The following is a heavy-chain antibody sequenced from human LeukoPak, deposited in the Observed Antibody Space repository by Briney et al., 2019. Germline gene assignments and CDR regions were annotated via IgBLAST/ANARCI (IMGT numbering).Heavy chain of an antibody. CDR2: IYYSGST. CDR1: GGSISSYY. J-gene: IGHJ3*02. Sequence: SETLSLTCTVSGGSISSYYWSWIRQPPGKGLEWIGYIYYSGSTNYNPSLKSRVTISVDTSKNQFSLKLSSVTAADTAVYYCARTEFLWFGEFSNAFDIWGQGTMVTVSS. V-gene: IGHV4-59*08. D-gene: IGHD3-10*01. CDR3: ARTEFLWFGEFSNAFDI.